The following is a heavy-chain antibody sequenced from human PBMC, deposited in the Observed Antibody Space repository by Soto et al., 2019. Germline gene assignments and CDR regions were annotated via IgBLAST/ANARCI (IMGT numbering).Heavy chain of an antibody. Sequence: ASVKVSCKASGYTFTSYYMHWVRQAPGQGLEWMGIINPSGGSTSYAQKFQGRVTMTRDTSTSTVYMELSSLRSEDTAVYFCARGGPTKMRFGGVIVTNDYWGQGTLVTVSS. D-gene: IGHD3-16*02. J-gene: IGHJ4*02. CDR2: INPSGGST. V-gene: IGHV1-46*01. CDR1: GYTFTSYY. CDR3: ARGGPTKMRFGGVIVTNDY.